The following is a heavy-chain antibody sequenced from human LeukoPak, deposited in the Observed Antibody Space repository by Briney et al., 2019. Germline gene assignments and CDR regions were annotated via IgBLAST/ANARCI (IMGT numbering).Heavy chain of an antibody. CDR1: GGSFSGYY. Sequence: SETLSLTCAVSGGSFSGYYWSWIGQSPGRGLEWIGEINHSGSANYNPSLKSRVTISVDTTEKRFSLILRSVTAADTAVYYCARGYGRVATVRGGILTGAIYFDFWGQGSLVPVSS. CDR2: INHSGSA. CDR3: ARGYGRVATVRGGILTGAIYFDF. V-gene: IGHV4-34*01. J-gene: IGHJ4*02. D-gene: IGHD3-10*01.